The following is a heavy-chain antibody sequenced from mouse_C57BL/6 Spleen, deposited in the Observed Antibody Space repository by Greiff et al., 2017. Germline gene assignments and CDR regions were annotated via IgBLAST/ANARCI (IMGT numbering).Heavy chain of an antibody. J-gene: IGHJ2*01. D-gene: IGHD1-1*01. CDR1: GYTFTTYG. CDR3: ARNYGSSPEDFDC. CDR2: INTYSGVP. V-gene: IGHV9-3*01. Sequence: QIQLVQSGPVLKKPGETVKISCKASGYTFTTYGMSWVKQAPGKGLKWMGWINTYSGVPPYADDFKGRFAFSLETSASTAYLQINNLKNEDTATYFCARNYGSSPEDFDCWGQGTTLTVSS.